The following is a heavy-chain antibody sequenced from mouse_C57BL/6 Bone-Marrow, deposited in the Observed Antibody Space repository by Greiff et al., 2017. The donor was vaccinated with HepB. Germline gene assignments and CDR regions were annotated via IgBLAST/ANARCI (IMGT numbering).Heavy chain of an antibody. CDR2: IRLKSDNYAT. D-gene: IGHD2-3*01. J-gene: IGHJ3*01. CDR3: TNGYYPAWFAY. V-gene: IGHV6-3*01. CDR1: GFTFSNYW. Sequence: EVKVEESGGGLVQPGGSMKLSCVASGFTFSNYWMNWVRQSPEKGLEWVAQIRLKSDNYATHYAESVKGRFTISRDDSKSSVYLQMNNLRAEDTGIYYCTNGYYPAWFAYWGQGTLVTVSA.